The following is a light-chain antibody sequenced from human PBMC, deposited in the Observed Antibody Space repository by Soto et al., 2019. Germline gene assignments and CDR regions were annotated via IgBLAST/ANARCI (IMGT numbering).Light chain of an antibody. V-gene: IGKV1-12*01. CDR2: TAS. CDR1: QDISNY. J-gene: IGKJ4*01. Sequence: DIQMTQSPSSVSASVGDRVTITCRASQDISNYLAWYQQKPGKAPNLLIYTASSLQSGVPSKFSGSGSGTAFTLTVSILQPEDVATYYCQQTNSVPLTFGGGTKVEIK. CDR3: QQTNSVPLT.